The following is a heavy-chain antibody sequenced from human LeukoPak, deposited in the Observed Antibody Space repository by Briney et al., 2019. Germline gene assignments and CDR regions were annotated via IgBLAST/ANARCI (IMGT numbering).Heavy chain of an antibody. CDR2: VYPGDSDT. J-gene: IGHJ2*01. Sequence: GESLKISCKGSGYSFTSYWIGWVGQMPGKGLEWMGIVYPGDSDTRYSPSFQGQVTISADKSISTAYLQWSSLKASDTAMYYCARHPTVTEPYWYLDLWAGGTLVTVPS. V-gene: IGHV5-51*01. D-gene: IGHD4-17*01. CDR1: GYSFTSYW. CDR3: ARHPTVTEPYWYLDL.